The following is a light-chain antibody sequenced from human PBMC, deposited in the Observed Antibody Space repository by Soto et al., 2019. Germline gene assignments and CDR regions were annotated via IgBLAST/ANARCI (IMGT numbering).Light chain of an antibody. V-gene: IGKV3-15*01. Sequence: EIVMTQSPATLSVSPGERATLSCRDSLSFSSNLAWYQQKPGQAPRLLIYGASTRATGIPARFSGSGSDTEFTLTISSLQSEDVAVYYCQQYNNWPPLTFGGGTKVXIK. CDR1: LSFSSN. J-gene: IGKJ4*01. CDR3: QQYNNWPPLT. CDR2: GAS.